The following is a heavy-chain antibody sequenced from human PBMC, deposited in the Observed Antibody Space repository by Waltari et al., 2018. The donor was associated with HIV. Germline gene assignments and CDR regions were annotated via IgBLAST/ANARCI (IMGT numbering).Heavy chain of an antibody. CDR3: ARVRITLIVAGPFDM. D-gene: IGHD3-22*01. Sequence: HVQLQESGPGLVKPSETLSLTCVVSGSSFSVAYYWGWIRQSPGKGLEWIGSIHHSGRTYHNPSLKSRVTISVDASKSQFSLKLTSATAADTAIYYCARVRITLIVAGPFDMWGQGTLVTVSS. CDR2: IHHSGRT. V-gene: IGHV4-38-2*01. CDR1: GSSFSVAYY. J-gene: IGHJ3*02.